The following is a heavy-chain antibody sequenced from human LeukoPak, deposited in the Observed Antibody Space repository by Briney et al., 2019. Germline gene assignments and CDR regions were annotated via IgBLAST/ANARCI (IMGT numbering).Heavy chain of an antibody. D-gene: IGHD3-10*01. Sequence: ASVKVSCKASGYTFTSYDINWVRQATGQGLEWMGWMNPNSGNTGYAQKLQGRVTMTTDTSTSTAYMELSRLRSDDTAVYYCARVYYYGSGSPDYWGQGTLVTVSS. CDR2: MNPNSGNT. CDR3: ARVYYYGSGSPDY. CDR1: GYTFTSYD. V-gene: IGHV1-8*01. J-gene: IGHJ4*02.